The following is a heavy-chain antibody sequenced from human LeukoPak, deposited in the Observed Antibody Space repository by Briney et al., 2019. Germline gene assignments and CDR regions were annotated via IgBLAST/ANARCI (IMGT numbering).Heavy chain of an antibody. Sequence: GGSLRLSCAASGFTFNNYLMSWVRLAPEKGLEWVANIKEDGTETYYVDSVKGRFTISRDNAKNSLYLQMNSLRVEDTAVYYCAKEGRSLQTYWGQGTLVTVSS. V-gene: IGHV3-7*03. D-gene: IGHD5-24*01. CDR3: AKEGRSLQTY. J-gene: IGHJ4*02. CDR2: IKEDGTET. CDR1: GFTFNNYL.